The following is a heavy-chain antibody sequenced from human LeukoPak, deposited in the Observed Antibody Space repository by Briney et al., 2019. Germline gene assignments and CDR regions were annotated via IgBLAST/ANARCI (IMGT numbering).Heavy chain of an antibody. Sequence: GGSLRLSCAASGFTFSSYAMHWVRQAPGKGPEWVAVVSYDGSNKYYADSVKDRFTISRDNSKNTLYLQMNSLRAEDTAVFYCARAAHRGSSFDYWGQGTLVTVSS. J-gene: IGHJ4*02. CDR2: VSYDGSNK. CDR3: ARAAHRGSSFDY. V-gene: IGHV3-30*03. CDR1: GFTFSSYA. D-gene: IGHD3-10*01.